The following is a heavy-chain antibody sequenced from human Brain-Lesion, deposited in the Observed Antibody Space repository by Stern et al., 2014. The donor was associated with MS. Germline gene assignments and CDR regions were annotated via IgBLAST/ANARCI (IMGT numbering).Heavy chain of an antibody. CDR2: FDPEDGET. CDR3: ATLSPGAGGNYYRHFDY. CDR1: GYTLTELS. V-gene: IGHV1-24*01. D-gene: IGHD1-26*01. Sequence: VQLVQSGAEVKKTGASVKVSCKVSGYTLTELSMHWVRQAPRKGLEWMGGFDPEDGETIYAQKFQGRVTMTEDTSTDTAYMELSSLRSEDTDVYYCATLSPGAGGNYYRHFDYWGQGTLVTVSS. J-gene: IGHJ4*02.